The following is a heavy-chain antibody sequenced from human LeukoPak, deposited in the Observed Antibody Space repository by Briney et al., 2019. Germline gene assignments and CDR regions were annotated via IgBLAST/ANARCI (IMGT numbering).Heavy chain of an antibody. CDR2: IYYDGGNK. J-gene: IGHJ4*02. CDR1: GFTFSSYG. V-gene: IGHV3-30*12. Sequence: GGSLRLSCATSGFTFSSYGMHWVRQAPCKGLEWVAFIYYDGGNKFYADSVKGRFTISRDNSKNTLYLQMNSLRAEDTAVYYCARGSVVMADYWGQGTLVTVSS. CDR3: ARGSVVMADY. D-gene: IGHD4-23*01.